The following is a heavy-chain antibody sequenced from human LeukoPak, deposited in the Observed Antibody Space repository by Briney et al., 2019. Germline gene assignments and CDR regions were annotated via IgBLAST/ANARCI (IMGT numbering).Heavy chain of an antibody. V-gene: IGHV3-23*01. CDR2: ISDSGGST. Sequence: GGSLRLSCAASGFTFSSYAMSWVRQAPGKGLEWVSAISDSGGSTYYADSVKGLFNISRDNSKNRLYLQMNSLIGEDTAVYYCARASGWYYSYYMDVWGKGTTVTVSS. D-gene: IGHD6-19*01. J-gene: IGHJ6*03. CDR1: GFTFSSYA. CDR3: ARASGWYYSYYMDV.